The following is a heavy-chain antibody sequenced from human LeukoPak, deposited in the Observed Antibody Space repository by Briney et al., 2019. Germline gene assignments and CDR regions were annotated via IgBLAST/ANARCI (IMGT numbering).Heavy chain of an antibody. CDR1: GFIFSNYA. D-gene: IGHD2-15*01. J-gene: IGHJ4*02. Sequence: PGGSLRLSCAASGFIFSNYAMSWVRQAPGKGLEWVSAISGSDDNTYYADSVRGRFTISRDNSKNTLYLQMNSLRAEGTAIYFCAKSRSGVSSCYNYWGQGTLVTVSS. CDR2: ISGSDDNT. CDR3: AKSRSGVSSCYNY. V-gene: IGHV3-23*01.